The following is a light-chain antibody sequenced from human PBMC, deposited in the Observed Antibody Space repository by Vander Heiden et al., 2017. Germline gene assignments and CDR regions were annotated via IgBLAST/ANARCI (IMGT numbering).Light chain of an antibody. Sequence: QTVVTQEPSLTVSPGGTVTLTCALSPGAVISDYYPNWFQHKPGQAPRTLIYSTSNKLSWTPARFSGSLLGGKATLTLSGVQPEDEAEYYCLLMYGDAWVFGGGTNLIVL. CDR2: STS. V-gene: IGLV7-43*01. CDR3: LLMYGDAWV. J-gene: IGLJ3*02. CDR1: PGAVISDYY.